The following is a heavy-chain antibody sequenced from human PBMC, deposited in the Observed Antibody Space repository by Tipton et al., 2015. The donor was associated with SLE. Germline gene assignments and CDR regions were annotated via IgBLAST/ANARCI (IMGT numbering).Heavy chain of an antibody. CDR2: INHSGST. CDR3: ARDDRVVVVPAAMGFLYGMDV. CDR1: GGSFSGYY. Sequence: TLSLTCAVYGGSFSGYYWSWIRQPPRKGLEWIGEINHSGSTNYNPSHKSRVTIPVDTSKNQFSLKLSSVTAADTAVYYCARDDRVVVVPAAMGFLYGMDVWGQGTTVTVSS. D-gene: IGHD2-2*01. J-gene: IGHJ6*02. V-gene: IGHV4-34*01.